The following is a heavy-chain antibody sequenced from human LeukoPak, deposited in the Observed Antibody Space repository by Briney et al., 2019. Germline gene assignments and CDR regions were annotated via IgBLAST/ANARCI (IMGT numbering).Heavy chain of an antibody. J-gene: IGHJ4*02. Sequence: GGSLRLSCAASGFTFDDYAMHWVRQAPGKGLEGVSLISWDGGSNYYADSVKGRFIISRDNSKNSLYLQMNSLRAEDTALYYCAKDIAGGDGDYLGGDYWGQGTLVTVSS. CDR3: AKDIAGGDGDYLGGDY. V-gene: IGHV3-43D*03. CDR1: GFTFDDYA. CDR2: ISWDGGSN. D-gene: IGHD4-17*01.